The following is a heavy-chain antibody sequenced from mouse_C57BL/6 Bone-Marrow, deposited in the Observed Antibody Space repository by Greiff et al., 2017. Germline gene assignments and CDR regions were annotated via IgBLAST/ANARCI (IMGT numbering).Heavy chain of an antibody. CDR3: SSFEGNYFDF. CDR1: GFNIKDDY. CDR2: IDPEIGDT. J-gene: IGHJ2*01. Sequence: EVQLVESGAELVRPGASVKLSCTASGFNIKDDYIHWVKQRPEQGLEWIGWIDPEIGDTEYASKFQGKATITSDTSSNTAYLQLSSLTSEDTAVYYCSSFEGNYFDFWGQGTPLTVAS. V-gene: IGHV14-4*01.